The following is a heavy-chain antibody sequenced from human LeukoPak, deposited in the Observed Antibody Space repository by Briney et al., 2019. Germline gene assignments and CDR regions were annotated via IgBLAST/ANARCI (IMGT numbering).Heavy chain of an antibody. CDR3: AREREGYSSSWFLPVFDY. CDR2: ISYDGDNK. Sequence: GGSLRLSCAASGFTFSSYAMHWVRQAPGKGLDWMAVISYDGDNKYYADSVKGRFTISRDNSKNTVYLQMNSLRAGGTSVYYCAREREGYSSSWFLPVFDYWGQGTLVTVSS. J-gene: IGHJ4*02. V-gene: IGHV3-30-3*01. CDR1: GFTFSSYA. D-gene: IGHD6-13*01.